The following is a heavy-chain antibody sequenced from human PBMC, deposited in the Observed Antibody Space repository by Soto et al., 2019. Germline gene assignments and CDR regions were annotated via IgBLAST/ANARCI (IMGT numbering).Heavy chain of an antibody. CDR1: GGTFSSYS. Sequence: QVQLVQSGAEVKKPGSSVKVSCKASGGTFSSYSISLVRQAPGQGLEWMGGIIPIHGTANYAQKFQVRVTITADESTSTAYMELSSLRSEDTAVYYCARSQGSSTSLEIYYYYYYGMEVWGQGTSVTVSS. CDR3: ARSQGSSTSLEIYYYYYYGMEV. D-gene: IGHD2-2*01. J-gene: IGHJ6*02. V-gene: IGHV1-69*01. CDR2: IIPIHGTA.